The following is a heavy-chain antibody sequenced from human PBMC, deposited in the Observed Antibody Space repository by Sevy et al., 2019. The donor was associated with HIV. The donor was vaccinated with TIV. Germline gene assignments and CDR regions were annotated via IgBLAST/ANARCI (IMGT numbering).Heavy chain of an antibody. CDR1: GFSFSNYD. V-gene: IGHV3-30*04. CDR3: AREEDDFFDY. CDR2: ISDDGNYK. J-gene: IGHJ4*02. Sequence: GGSLRLSCAASGFSFSNYDIHWVRQAPGKGLEWVAVISDDGNYKDYADSVKGRFTISRDNSKNTLYVQMNSLRAEDTAVYYCAREEDDFFDYWGQGTLVTVSS. D-gene: IGHD2-15*01.